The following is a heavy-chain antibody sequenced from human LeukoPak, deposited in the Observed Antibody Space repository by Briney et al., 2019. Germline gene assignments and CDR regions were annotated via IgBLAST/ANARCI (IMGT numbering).Heavy chain of an antibody. Sequence: VASVKVSCKASGYTFTGYYMHWVRQAPGQGLEWMGWINPNSGGTNYAQKFQGRVTMTRDTSISTAYMELSRLRSDDTAVYYCAMIWSGDRSLSGVKEEINWGQGTLVTVSS. V-gene: IGHV1-2*02. CDR3: AMIWSGDRSLSGVKEEIN. D-gene: IGHD3-10*02. J-gene: IGHJ4*02. CDR1: GYTFTGYY. CDR2: INPNSGGT.